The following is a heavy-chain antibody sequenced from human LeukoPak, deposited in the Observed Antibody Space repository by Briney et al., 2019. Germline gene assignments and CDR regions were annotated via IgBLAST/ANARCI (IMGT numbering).Heavy chain of an antibody. D-gene: IGHD2-15*01. V-gene: IGHV3-43*02. CDR1: GFTFDDYA. Sequence: PGGSLRLSCAASGFTFDDYAMHWVRQPPGKGLEWVSLISGDGGSTYYAYSVKGRFTISRDNSKNSLYLQMNSLRTEVTALYYCAKYHGLLARNSFDYWGQGTLVAVSS. J-gene: IGHJ4*02. CDR2: ISGDGGST. CDR3: AKYHGLLARNSFDY.